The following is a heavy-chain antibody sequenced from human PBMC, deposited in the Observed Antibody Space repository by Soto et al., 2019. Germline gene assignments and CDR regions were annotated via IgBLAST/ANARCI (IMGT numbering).Heavy chain of an antibody. CDR2: ISAYNGNT. V-gene: IGHV1-18*01. Sequence: ASVKVSCKASGYTFTSYGISWVRQAPGQGLEWMGWISAYNGNTNYAQKLQGRVTMTTDTSTSTAYMELRSLRSDDTAVYYCARERYDILTGPTGDYWGQGTLVTVSS. J-gene: IGHJ4*02. CDR3: ARERYDILTGPTGDY. CDR1: GYTFTSYG. D-gene: IGHD3-9*01.